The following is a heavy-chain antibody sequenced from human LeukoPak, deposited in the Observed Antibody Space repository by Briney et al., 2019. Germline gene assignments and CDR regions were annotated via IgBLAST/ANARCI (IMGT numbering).Heavy chain of an antibody. CDR2: IIPIFGTA. CDR1: GGTFSSYA. CDR3: AREGEYYDSSGYLGDYFDY. D-gene: IGHD3-22*01. J-gene: IGHJ4*02. V-gene: IGHV1-69*13. Sequence: GASVKVSCKASGGTFSSYAISWVRQAPGQGLEWMGGIIPIFGTANYAQKFQGRVTITADESTSTAYMELSSLRSEDTAVYYCAREGEYYDSSGYLGDYFDYWGQGTLVTVSS.